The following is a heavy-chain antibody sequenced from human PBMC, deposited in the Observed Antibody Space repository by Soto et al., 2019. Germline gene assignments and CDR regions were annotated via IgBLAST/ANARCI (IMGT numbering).Heavy chain of an antibody. CDR3: AKGGDGYNLGPYYYYGMDV. Sequence: GGSLRLSCAASGFTFSNYAMSWVRQAPGKGLKWVSAISGRGVSTYSADSVKGRFIVSRDNFKNTLYMQLSSLRADDTAVYYCAKGGDGYNLGPYYYYGMDVWGQGTTVTVSS. J-gene: IGHJ6*02. V-gene: IGHV3-23*01. CDR1: GFTFSNYA. D-gene: IGHD5-12*01. CDR2: ISGRGVST.